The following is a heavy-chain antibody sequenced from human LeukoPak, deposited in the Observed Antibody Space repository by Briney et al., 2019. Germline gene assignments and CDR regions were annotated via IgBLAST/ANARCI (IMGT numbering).Heavy chain of an antibody. J-gene: IGHJ5*02. Sequence: SETLSLTCTVSGGSISSYYWSWIRQPAGKGLEWIGRIYTSGSTNYNPSLKSRVTMSVDTSKNQFSLKLSSVTAADTAVYYCARGETYYDFWSGYSPWFDPWGQGTLVTVSS. CDR3: ARGETYYDFWSGYSPWFDP. D-gene: IGHD3-3*01. CDR2: IYTSGST. V-gene: IGHV4-4*07. CDR1: GGSISSYY.